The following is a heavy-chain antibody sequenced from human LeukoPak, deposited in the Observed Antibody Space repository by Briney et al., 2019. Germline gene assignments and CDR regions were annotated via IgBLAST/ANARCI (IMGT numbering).Heavy chain of an antibody. CDR3: VRGPYGASISKWFDP. CDR1: RGSISGYS. CDR2: IYYSGDT. Sequence: SETLSLTCTVSRGSISGYSWSWVRQSPGGGREWGGYIYYSGDTTYNPSRRSGVTLSVDTSKNQFSLQLRSVTTADTAVYYCVRGPYGASISKWFDPWGQGTQVIVSP. V-gene: IGHV4-59*01. D-gene: IGHD4/OR15-4a*01. J-gene: IGHJ5*02.